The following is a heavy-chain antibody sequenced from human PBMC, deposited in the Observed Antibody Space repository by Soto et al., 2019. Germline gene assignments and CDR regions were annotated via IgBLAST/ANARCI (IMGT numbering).Heavy chain of an antibody. CDR3: GKQESDWHNHFAY. CDR1: GFSFSRYG. V-gene: IGHV3-30*18. D-gene: IGHD3-9*01. Sequence: QVQLVESGGGVVQPGRSLRLSCAASGFSFSRYGMHWVRQAPGKGLEWVAMISYDGTDEYYADSVKGRITISRDNSKNAVYRQMNSLRAEDTAVYYSGKQESDWHNHFAYWGQGTLVTVSS. CDR2: ISYDGTDE. J-gene: IGHJ4*02.